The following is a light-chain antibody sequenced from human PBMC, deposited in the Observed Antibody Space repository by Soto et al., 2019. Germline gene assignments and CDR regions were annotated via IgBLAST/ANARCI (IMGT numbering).Light chain of an antibody. CDR3: QQYGSSLRIT. J-gene: IGKJ5*01. CDR2: GAS. Sequence: EIVLTQSPGTLSLSPEERATLSCRASQSVSSSYLGWYQQKPGQAPRLLIYGASSRATGIPDRFSGSGSGTDFTLTISRLEPEDFAVYYCQQYGSSLRITFGQGTRLEIK. V-gene: IGKV3-20*01. CDR1: QSVSSSY.